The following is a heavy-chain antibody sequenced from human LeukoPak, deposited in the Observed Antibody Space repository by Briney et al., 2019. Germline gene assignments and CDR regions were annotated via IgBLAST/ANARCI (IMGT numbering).Heavy chain of an antibody. D-gene: IGHD2-2*01. Sequence: GGSPRLSCAASEFTFSDFGMNWVRQAPGRGGEWISRISSSGSGINYADSVKGRFTISRDNAKNSMYMKMNSQRGADTAVYYCVRGQGYCSDIRCSPGYYMDVWGKGTTVTVSS. CDR3: VRGQGYCSDIRCSPGYYMDV. CDR1: EFTFSDFG. V-gene: IGHV3-21*01. J-gene: IGHJ6*03. CDR2: ISSSGSGI.